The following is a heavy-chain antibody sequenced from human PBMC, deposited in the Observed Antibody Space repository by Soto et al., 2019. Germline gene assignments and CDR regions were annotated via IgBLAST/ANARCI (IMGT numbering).Heavy chain of an antibody. CDR2: ISYDESTT. Sequence: GGSLRLSCAASGFSFSRYGIHWVRQAPGKGLEWVAVISYDESTTFYADSVKGRFTNSRDNSKNTLFLQMNSLRPEDTAVYYCSKAMIGSYDSDAFDVWGQGTMVTVSS. D-gene: IGHD3-22*01. J-gene: IGHJ3*01. CDR1: GFSFSRYG. V-gene: IGHV3-30*18. CDR3: SKAMIGSYDSDAFDV.